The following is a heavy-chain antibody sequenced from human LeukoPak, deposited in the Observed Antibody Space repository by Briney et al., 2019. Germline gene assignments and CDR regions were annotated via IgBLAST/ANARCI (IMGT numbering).Heavy chain of an antibody. CDR1: GGSFSGYY. J-gene: IGHJ4*02. CDR2: INHSGST. D-gene: IGHD1-7*01. Sequence: SETLSLTCAVYGGSFSGYYWSWIRQPPGKGLEWIGEINHSGSTNYNPSLKSRVTISVDTSKNQFSLKLSSMTAADTAVYYCARRRAWNFADYWGQGTLVTVSS. CDR3: ARRRAWNFADY. V-gene: IGHV4-34*01.